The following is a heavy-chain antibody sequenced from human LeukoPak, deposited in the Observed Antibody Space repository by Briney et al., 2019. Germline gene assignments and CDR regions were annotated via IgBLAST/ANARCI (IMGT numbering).Heavy chain of an antibody. CDR1: GFTFGGHT. D-gene: IGHD6-13*01. CDR2: IEASSHGGTT. V-gene: IGHV3-49*04. CDR3: TRDPWDTDSWYCFDY. J-gene: IGHJ4*02. Sequence: PGRSLRLSCTTSGFTFGGHTMHWVHQAPGKGLEWVGFIEASSHGGTTEYAPSVKGRFTISRDDSKSIAHLQMNSLKTADTAVYYCTRDPWDTDSWYCFDYWGQGTLVTVSS.